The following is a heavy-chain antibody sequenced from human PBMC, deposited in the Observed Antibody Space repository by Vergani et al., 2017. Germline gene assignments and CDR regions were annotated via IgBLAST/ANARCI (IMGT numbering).Heavy chain of an antibody. D-gene: IGHD3-22*01. Sequence: QVQLQESGPGLVKPSQTLSLTCTVSGGSISSGSYYWSWIRQPAGKELEWIERIYTSGSTNYNPSRKSRVTISVDTSKNQFSLKLSSVTAADTAAYYCARASISTYYYDSSGYLNWFDPWGQGTLVTVSS. J-gene: IGHJ5*02. CDR1: GGSISSGSYY. CDR3: ARASISTYYYDSSGYLNWFDP. V-gene: IGHV4-61*02. CDR2: IYTSGST.